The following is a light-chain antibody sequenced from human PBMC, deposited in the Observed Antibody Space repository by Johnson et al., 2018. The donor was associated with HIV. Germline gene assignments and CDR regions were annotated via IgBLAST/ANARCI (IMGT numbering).Light chain of an antibody. J-gene: IGLJ1*01. CDR1: SSNIGNNY. V-gene: IGLV1-51*02. CDR3: ATLDTRLRAGGF. Sequence: QSVLTQPPSVSAAPGQKVTISCSGSSSNIGNNYVSWYQQLPGTAPKLLVYENIKRPSGIPDRFSGSKSGTSATLGITGLQTGDEAEYYCATLDTRLRAGGFFVTGTQVTGL. CDR2: ENI.